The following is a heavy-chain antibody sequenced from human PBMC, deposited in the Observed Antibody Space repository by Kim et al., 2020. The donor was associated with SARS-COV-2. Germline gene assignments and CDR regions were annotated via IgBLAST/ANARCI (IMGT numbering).Heavy chain of an antibody. CDR1: GFTFSNAW. D-gene: IGHD6-25*01. CDR2: VKSKTDGGTA. J-gene: IGHJ3*02. V-gene: IGHV3-15*01. CDR3: TTGLAAHRAAFEI. Sequence: GGSLRLSCAASGFTFSNAWMTWVRQAPGKGLEWVGRVKSKTDGGTADYAAPVKDRFTISRDDSKNTLYLQMNSLKTEDTAVYYCTTGLAAHRAAFEIWGQGTTVTVSS.